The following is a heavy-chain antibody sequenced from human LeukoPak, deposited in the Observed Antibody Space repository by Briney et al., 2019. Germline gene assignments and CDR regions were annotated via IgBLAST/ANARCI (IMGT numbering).Heavy chain of an antibody. V-gene: IGHV4-61*02. CDR1: GGPISSGSYY. J-gene: IGHJ3*02. CDR3: AINYYYDSSGYYYEGAFDI. Sequence: SQTLSLTCTVSGGPISSGSYYWSWIRQPAGKGLEWIGRIYTSGSTNYNPSLKSRVTISVDTSKNQFSLKLSSVTAADTAVYYCAINYYYDSSGYYYEGAFDIWGQGTMVTVSS. CDR2: IYTSGST. D-gene: IGHD3-22*01.